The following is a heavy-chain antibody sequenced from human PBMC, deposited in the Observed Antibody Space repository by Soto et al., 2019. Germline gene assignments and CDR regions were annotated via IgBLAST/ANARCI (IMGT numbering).Heavy chain of an antibody. CDR1: GGSISSYY. CDR2: IYYCGST. V-gene: IGHV4-59*01. J-gene: IGHJ4*02. Sequence: SETLSLTCTLSGGSISSYYWSWIRQPPGKGLEWIGYIYYCGSTNYNPSLKSRVTISVDTSKNQFSLKLSSVTAADTAVYYCARGDRFDYWGQGTLVTVSS. CDR3: ARGDRFDY.